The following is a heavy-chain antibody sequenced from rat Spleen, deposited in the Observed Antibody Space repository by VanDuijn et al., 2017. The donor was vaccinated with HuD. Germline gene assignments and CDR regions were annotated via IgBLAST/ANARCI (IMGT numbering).Heavy chain of an antibody. V-gene: IGHV5-58*01. Sequence: EVQLVESGGGLVQPGSPLKLSCATSGFTFSSNWLNWIRQAPGKGLEWVSSINTDGDSTYYPDSVKGRFTISRDNAENTVYLQMNSLRSEDTATYYCAKLGSYRVMDAWGQGVSVTVSS. CDR2: INTDGDST. J-gene: IGHJ4*01. CDR3: AKLGSYRVMDA. CDR1: GFTFSSNW. D-gene: IGHD1-3*01.